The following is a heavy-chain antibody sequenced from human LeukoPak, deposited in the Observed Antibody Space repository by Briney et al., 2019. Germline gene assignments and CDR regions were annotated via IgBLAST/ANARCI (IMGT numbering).Heavy chain of an antibody. CDR2: LQSVGNT. J-gene: IGHJ4*02. CDR1: GFSVRSKY. CDR3: ARDAEGEEQMATTYFDL. D-gene: IGHD5-24*01. Sequence: SGGSLRLSCAASGFSVRSKYMSWVRQAPGKGLEWVSVLQSVGNTFYADSVKGRFSISRDRSKNTVYLQMDSLRAEDTAVYYCARDAEGEEQMATTYFDLWGQGTLVIASS. V-gene: IGHV3-53*01.